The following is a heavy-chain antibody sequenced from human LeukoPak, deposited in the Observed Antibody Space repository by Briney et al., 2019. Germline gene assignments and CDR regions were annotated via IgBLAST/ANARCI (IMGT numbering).Heavy chain of an antibody. D-gene: IGHD4-23*01. Sequence: ASVKVSCKASGYTFTSYGISWVRQAPGQGLEWMGWISAYNGNTNYAQEFQGRVTITRDTSASTAYMELSSLRSEDMAVYYCASGVDYGGNGVLNYWGQGTLVTVSS. CDR1: GYTFTSYG. V-gene: IGHV1-18*03. CDR2: ISAYNGNT. CDR3: ASGVDYGGNGVLNY. J-gene: IGHJ4*02.